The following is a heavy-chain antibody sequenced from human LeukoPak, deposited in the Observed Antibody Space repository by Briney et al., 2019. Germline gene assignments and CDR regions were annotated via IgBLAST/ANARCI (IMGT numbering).Heavy chain of an antibody. J-gene: IGHJ2*01. CDR2: INSNGGST. CDR1: GFTFSSYA. D-gene: IGHD5-18*01. CDR3: ARRWPARDTVMVSTMIKWYFDL. V-gene: IGHV3-64*01. Sequence: GGSLRLSCAASGFTFSSYAMHWVRQAPGKGLEYVSGINSNGGSTYYTNSVKGRFTISRDNSKNTLYLQMGSLRAEDMAVYYCARRWPARDTVMVSTMIKWYFDLWGRGTLVTVSS.